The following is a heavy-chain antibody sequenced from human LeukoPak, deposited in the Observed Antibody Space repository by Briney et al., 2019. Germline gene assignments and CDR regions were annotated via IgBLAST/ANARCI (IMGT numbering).Heavy chain of an antibody. V-gene: IGHV4-59*08. Sequence: PSETLSLTCTVSGGSISSYYWSWIRQPPGKGLDWSGYIYYSGSTNYNPSLKSRVTISVDTSKNQFSLKLSSVTAADTAVYYCARHLDGNSSSWYLAVNYYYYGMDVWGQGTTVTVSS. D-gene: IGHD6-13*01. CDR2: IYYSGST. CDR3: ARHLDGNSSSWYLAVNYYYYGMDV. J-gene: IGHJ6*02. CDR1: GGSISSYY.